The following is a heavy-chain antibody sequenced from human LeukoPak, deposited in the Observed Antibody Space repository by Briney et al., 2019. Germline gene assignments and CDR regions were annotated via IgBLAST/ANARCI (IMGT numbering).Heavy chain of an antibody. D-gene: IGHD3-10*01. J-gene: IGHJ4*02. Sequence: ASVKVSCKASGYTFTGYYMHWVRQAPGQGLEWMGWINPNSGGTNYAQKFQGRVTMTRDTSISTAYMELSRLRSDDTAVYYCARDSGMVRGVISDYWGQGTLVTVSS. V-gene: IGHV1-2*02. CDR2: INPNSGGT. CDR3: ARDSGMVRGVISDY. CDR1: GYTFTGYY.